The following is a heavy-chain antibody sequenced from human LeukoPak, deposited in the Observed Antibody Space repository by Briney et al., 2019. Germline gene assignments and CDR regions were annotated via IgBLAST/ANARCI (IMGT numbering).Heavy chain of an antibody. J-gene: IGHJ4*02. CDR1: GYTFTSYY. D-gene: IGHD1-26*01. CDR2: VNPSGGST. CDR3: ARRHKHYYQIDY. Sequence: GASVKLSCKASGYTFTSYYLHWVRQAPGQGLEWMGMVNPSGGSTSYAQKIQGRVTMTRDTSTTTVYMELSSLRSDDTAVFYCARRHKHYYQIDYWGQGTLVTVSS. V-gene: IGHV1-46*01.